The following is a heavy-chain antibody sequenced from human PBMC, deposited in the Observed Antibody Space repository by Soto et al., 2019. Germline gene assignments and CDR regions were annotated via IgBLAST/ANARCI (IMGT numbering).Heavy chain of an antibody. Sequence: QVQLVQSGAEVKRPGSSVRVSCKASGANFSTYAIHWVRQAPGQGLEWMGAIIPLYPSTNYARKFQDRVTITADQSTTTAYVQLDSLRSEDTAIYYCARVVSGAHDAFDIWGQGTVVTVSS. CDR3: ARVVSGAHDAFDI. V-gene: IGHV1-69*12. D-gene: IGHD2-15*01. CDR1: GANFSTYA. CDR2: IIPLYPST. J-gene: IGHJ3*02.